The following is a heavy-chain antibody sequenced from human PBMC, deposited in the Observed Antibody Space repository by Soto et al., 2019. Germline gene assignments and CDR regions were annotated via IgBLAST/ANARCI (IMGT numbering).Heavy chain of an antibody. CDR2: ISAYNGNT. CDR1: GYTFTSYG. J-gene: IGHJ4*02. Sequence: ASVKVSCKASGYTFTSYGISWVRQAPGQGLEWMGWISAYNGNTNYAQKLQGRVTMTTDTSTSTAYMELRSLRSDDTAVYYCARDLNDYGDYDYFDYWGQGTLVTVSS. D-gene: IGHD4-17*01. CDR3: ARDLNDYGDYDYFDY. V-gene: IGHV1-18*01.